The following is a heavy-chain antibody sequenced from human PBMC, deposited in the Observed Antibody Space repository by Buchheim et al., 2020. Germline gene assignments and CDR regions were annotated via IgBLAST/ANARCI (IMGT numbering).Heavy chain of an antibody. Sequence: EVQLVESGGGLVQPGGSLRLSCAASGFTFSSYWMHWVRQAPGKGLVWVSRINSDGSSTSYADSVKGRFTISSDNAKNTLYLQMNSLRAEDTAVYYCAREEAIFGVTDYYYYGMDVWGQGTT. CDR1: GFTFSSYW. V-gene: IGHV3-74*01. D-gene: IGHD3-3*01. J-gene: IGHJ6*02. CDR3: AREEAIFGVTDYYYYGMDV. CDR2: INSDGSST.